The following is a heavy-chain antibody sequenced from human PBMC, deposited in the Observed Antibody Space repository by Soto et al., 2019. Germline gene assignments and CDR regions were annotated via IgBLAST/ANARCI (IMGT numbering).Heavy chain of an antibody. Sequence: QGQLVQSGTEVKKPGASVKVSCRTAGYTFTNHGINWVRQAPGQGLEWMGWINPYNANTNNAQKLQGRVTMTTDTSTTTAYMDLRSLTSDDTAVYYCARDRVAGIWGDAFDIWGQGTVVTVSS. J-gene: IGHJ3*02. V-gene: IGHV1-18*04. CDR2: INPYNANT. D-gene: IGHD3-16*01. CDR1: GYTFTNHG. CDR3: ARDRVAGIWGDAFDI.